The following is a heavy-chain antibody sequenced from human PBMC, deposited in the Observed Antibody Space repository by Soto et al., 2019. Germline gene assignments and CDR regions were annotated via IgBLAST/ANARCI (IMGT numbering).Heavy chain of an antibody. CDR3: AKPMGRGVIQFYYYYGMDV. D-gene: IGHD3-10*01. CDR2: ISGSGVGT. Sequence: GGSLRLSCAASGFTFSSYAMNWVRQAPGKGPEWVSAISGSGVGTYYADSVKGRFTISRDNSKNTVYLQMNSLRAEDTAVYYCAKPMGRGVIQFYYYYGMDVWGQGTTVTVSS. V-gene: IGHV3-23*01. J-gene: IGHJ6*02. CDR1: GFTFSSYA.